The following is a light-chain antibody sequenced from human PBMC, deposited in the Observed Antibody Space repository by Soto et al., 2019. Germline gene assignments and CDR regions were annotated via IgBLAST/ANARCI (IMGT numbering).Light chain of an antibody. CDR3: QQRKGLT. V-gene: IGKV3-11*01. CDR1: QSVSSY. Sequence: EIVMTQSPATLSVSPGERATLSCRASQSVSSYLAWYQQKPGQAPRLLIYDASNRATGIPARFSGSGSGTDFTLTISSLEPEDFAVYYCQQRKGLTFGGGTK. J-gene: IGKJ4*01. CDR2: DAS.